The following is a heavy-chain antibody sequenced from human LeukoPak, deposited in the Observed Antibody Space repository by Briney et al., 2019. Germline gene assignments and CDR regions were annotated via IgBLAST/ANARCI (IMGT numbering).Heavy chain of an antibody. J-gene: IGHJ3*02. Sequence: GASVKVSCKASGGTFSSYAISWVRQAPGQGLEWMGGIIPIFGTANYAQKFQGRVTITADKSTSTAYMELSSLRSEDTAVYYCLVGAYDAFGIWGQGTMVTVSS. V-gene: IGHV1-69*06. D-gene: IGHD1-26*01. CDR2: IIPIFGTA. CDR1: GGTFSSYA. CDR3: LVGAYDAFGI.